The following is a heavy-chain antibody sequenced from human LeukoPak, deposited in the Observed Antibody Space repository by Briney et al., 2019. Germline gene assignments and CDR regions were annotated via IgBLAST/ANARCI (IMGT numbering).Heavy chain of an antibody. J-gene: IGHJ4*02. CDR3: ARGRTWIQLWLTRYYFDY. CDR1: GGSFIGFH. V-gene: IGHV4-34*01. D-gene: IGHD5-18*01. Sequence: SSETLSLTCAVYGGSFIGFHWNWIRQPPGRGLEWIGDINHSGSTNYNPSLTSRVTISVDTSKNQFSLKLSSVTAADTAVYYCARGRTWIQLWLTRYYFDYWGQGTLVTVSS. CDR2: INHSGST.